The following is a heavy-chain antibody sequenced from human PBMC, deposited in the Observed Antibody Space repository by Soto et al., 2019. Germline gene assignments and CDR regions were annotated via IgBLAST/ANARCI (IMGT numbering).Heavy chain of an antibody. CDR3: ADFGSSLAAQD. J-gene: IGHJ4*02. CDR1: GGSFSGYY. CDR2: INHSGST. D-gene: IGHD6-6*01. V-gene: IGHV4-34*01. Sequence: SETLSLTCAVYGGSFSGYYWSWIRQPPGKGLEWIGEINHSGSTNYNPSLKSRVTISVDTSKNQFSLKLSSVTAADTAVYYCADFGSSLAAQDWGQGTLVTVSS.